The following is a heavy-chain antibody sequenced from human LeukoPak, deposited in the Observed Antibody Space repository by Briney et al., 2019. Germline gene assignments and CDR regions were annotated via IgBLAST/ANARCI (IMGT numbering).Heavy chain of an antibody. CDR3: ARGIAAADY. D-gene: IGHD6-13*01. J-gene: IGHJ4*02. V-gene: IGHV1-18*01. CDR2: ISAYNGNT. CDR1: GYTFTSYG. Sequence: ASVKVSCKASGYTFTSYGISWVRQAPGQGLEWMGWISAYNGNTNYAQKFQGRVTMTRDTSISTAYMELSRLRSDDTAVYYCARGIAAADYWGQGTLVTVSS.